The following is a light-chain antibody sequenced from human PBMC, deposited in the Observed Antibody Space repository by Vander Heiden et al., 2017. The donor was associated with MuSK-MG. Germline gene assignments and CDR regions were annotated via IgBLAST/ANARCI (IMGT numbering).Light chain of an antibody. CDR3: QQLNSYPLT. CDR2: AAS. CDR1: QGISSY. Sequence: TNLTKSRPFLSASVGDRVTITCRASQGISSYLAWYQQKPGKAPKLLIYAASTLQSAVPSRSRGRGSATEFTLTISSLQPEDLATSYCQQLNSYPLTFGGGTKVEIK. J-gene: IGKJ4*01. V-gene: IGKV1-9*01.